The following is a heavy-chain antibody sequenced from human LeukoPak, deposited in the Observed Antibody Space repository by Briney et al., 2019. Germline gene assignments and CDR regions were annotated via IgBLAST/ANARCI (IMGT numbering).Heavy chain of an antibody. V-gene: IGHV1-8*02. Sequence: ASVKVSCKASGYTFTGYYMHWVRQAPGQGLEWMGWINPNSGNTGYAQKFQGRVTMTRNTSISTAYMELSSLRSEDTAVYYCACTYYDSSGYYYRYGEMDVWGQGTTVTVSS. D-gene: IGHD3-22*01. CDR3: ACTYYDSSGYYYRYGEMDV. J-gene: IGHJ6*02. CDR1: GYTFTGYY. CDR2: INPNSGNT.